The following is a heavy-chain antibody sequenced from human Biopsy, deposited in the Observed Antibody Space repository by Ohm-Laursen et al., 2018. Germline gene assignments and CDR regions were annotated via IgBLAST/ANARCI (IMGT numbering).Heavy chain of an antibody. CDR2: IKKDGSEK. CDR1: GLTFSTHW. Sequence: SLRLSCTASGLTFSTHWMSWVRQAPGKGLEWVATIKKDGSEKYYVDSVKGRFTISRDNSKSSLSLQMNSLRGEDTAVYYCARAPFGSGSYSEFDYWGQGSLVTVSS. D-gene: IGHD3-22*01. V-gene: IGHV3-7*01. CDR3: ARAPFGSGSYSEFDY. J-gene: IGHJ4*02.